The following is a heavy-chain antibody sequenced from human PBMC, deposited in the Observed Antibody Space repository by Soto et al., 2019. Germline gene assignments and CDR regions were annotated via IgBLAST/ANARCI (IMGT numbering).Heavy chain of an antibody. D-gene: IGHD2-21*01. CDR1: GYTFTSYA. CDR2: INAGNGNT. V-gene: IGHV1-3*01. J-gene: IGHJ3*02. CDR3: ARGGAYCGGDCYWDAFDI. Sequence: ASVKLSCKASGYTFTSYAMHWVRQAPGQRLEWMGWINAGNGNTKYSQKFQGRVTITRDTSASTAYMELSSLRSEDTAVYYCARGGAYCGGDCYWDAFDIWGQGTMVTVSS.